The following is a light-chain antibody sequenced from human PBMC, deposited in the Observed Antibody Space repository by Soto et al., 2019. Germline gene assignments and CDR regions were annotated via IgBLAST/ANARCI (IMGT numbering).Light chain of an antibody. V-gene: IGLV1-40*01. J-gene: IGLJ1*01. CDR3: QSYASSLSGSV. CDR2: GNS. CDR1: SSNIGAGYD. Sequence: QLVLTQPPSVSGAPGQRVTISCTGSSSNIGAGYDVHWYLQLPGTAPKLLIHGNSNRPSGVPDRFSGSKSGTSASLAITGLQAEDDADYYCQSYASSLSGSVFGTGTKLTVL.